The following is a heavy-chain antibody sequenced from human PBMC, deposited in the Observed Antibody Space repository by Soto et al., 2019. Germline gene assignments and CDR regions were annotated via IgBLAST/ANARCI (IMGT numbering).Heavy chain of an antibody. J-gene: IGHJ3*02. CDR3: ARIQDGDAFDM. V-gene: IGHV4-4*02. Sequence: QVQLQESGPGLVKPSGTLSLTCTVSGASISSNTWWTWVRQSPGKGLEWIGKISQSGRANYNPSLRGRGRMSIDKAKNLLSLKVNYVNAADTAVYYCARIQDGDAFDMWGQGTMVTVSS. CDR1: GASISSNTW. CDR2: ISQSGRA.